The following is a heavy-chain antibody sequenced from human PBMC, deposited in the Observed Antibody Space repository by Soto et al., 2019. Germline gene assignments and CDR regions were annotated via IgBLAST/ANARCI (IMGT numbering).Heavy chain of an antibody. J-gene: IGHJ4*02. D-gene: IGHD2-21*02. Sequence: SETLSLTCTVSGGSVSSGSHYWSWIRQSPGKGLEWIGYIYYSGSTSYNPSLKSRVTMSVDKSKNQFALKLTSVTAADTAVYYCARDLYRNDRYLDCWGQGTLVTVSS. CDR3: ARDLYRNDRYLDC. CDR2: IYYSGST. CDR1: GGSVSSGSHY. V-gene: IGHV4-61*01.